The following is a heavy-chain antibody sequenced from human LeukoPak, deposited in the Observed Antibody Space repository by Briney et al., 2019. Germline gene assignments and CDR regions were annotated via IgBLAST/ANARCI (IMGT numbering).Heavy chain of an antibody. CDR2: ISGYNGNT. Sequence: ASAKVSCKAYGYTFTNYGISWVRQAPGQGLEWMGWISGYNGNTKYAQKFQGRVTITTDTSTNTVDMDLRSLRSDDTAVYYCARDAVYGDYDYWGQGTLVTVSS. CDR1: GYTFTNYG. D-gene: IGHD4-17*01. CDR3: ARDAVYGDYDY. V-gene: IGHV1-18*01. J-gene: IGHJ4*02.